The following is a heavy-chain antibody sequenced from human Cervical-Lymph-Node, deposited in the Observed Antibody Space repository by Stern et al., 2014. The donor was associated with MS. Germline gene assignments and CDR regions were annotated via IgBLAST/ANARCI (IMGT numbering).Heavy chain of an antibody. V-gene: IGHV5-51*03. J-gene: IGHJ4*02. CDR2: IYTGGSDT. CDR3: ARLKGSLTRGTYFDF. Sequence: EVQLVESGAEVEKPGGSLKISCKGSGYSFTKSWIGWVRQMPGKGLEWMGLIYTGGSDTRYSPSFPGQVTISADKSINTAYLQWSSLKASDTAIYYCARLKGSLTRGTYFDFWGQGTLVSVSS. D-gene: IGHD4-17*01. CDR1: GYSFTKSW.